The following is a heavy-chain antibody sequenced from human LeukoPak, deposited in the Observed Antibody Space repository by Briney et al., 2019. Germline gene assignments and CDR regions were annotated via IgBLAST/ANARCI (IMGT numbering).Heavy chain of an antibody. CDR3: ARVPHLTYYYDSTGGAFDI. D-gene: IGHD3-22*01. CDR1: GYTFTSYG. J-gene: IGHJ3*02. CDR2: ISAYYGNT. Sequence: ASVKVSCKASGYTFTSYGISWVRQAPGQGLEWMGWISAYYGNTNHAQKLQGRVTMTTDTSTSTAYMELRSLRSDDTAVYYCARVPHLTYYYDSTGGAFDIWGQGTMVTVSS. V-gene: IGHV1-18*01.